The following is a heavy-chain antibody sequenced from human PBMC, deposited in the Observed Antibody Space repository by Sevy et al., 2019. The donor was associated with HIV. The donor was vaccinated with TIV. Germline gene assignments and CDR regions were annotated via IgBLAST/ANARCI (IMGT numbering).Heavy chain of an antibody. D-gene: IGHD2-21*02. V-gene: IGHV1-8*01. J-gene: IGHJ4*02. CDR2: MNPNSADT. CDR3: ARVSPSGGDCYYFDF. Sequence: ASVKVSCTASGYTFTNNDIIWVRQATGQGLEWMGGMNPNSADTGYAVKFQGRVTLTNNPSRSTAYMELGSLTSEDTAVYYCARVSPSGGDCYYFDFWGQGTLLTVSS. CDR1: GYTFTNND.